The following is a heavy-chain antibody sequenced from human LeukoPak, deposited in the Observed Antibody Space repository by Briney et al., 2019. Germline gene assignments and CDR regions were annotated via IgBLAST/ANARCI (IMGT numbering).Heavy chain of an antibody. Sequence: GGSLRLSCAASGFTFDDYAMHWVRHAPGKGLEWVSGISWNSGSIGYADSVKGRFTISRDNAKNSLYLQMNSLRAEDTAVYYCARDHSYEFSGYDYYYYGMDVWGRGTTVTVSS. CDR1: GFTFDDYA. J-gene: IGHJ6*02. CDR3: ARDHSYEFSGYDYYYYGMDV. CDR2: ISWNSGSI. V-gene: IGHV3-9*01. D-gene: IGHD5-12*01.